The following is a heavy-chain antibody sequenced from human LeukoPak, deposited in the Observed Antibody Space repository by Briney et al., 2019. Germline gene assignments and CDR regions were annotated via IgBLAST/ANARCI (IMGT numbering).Heavy chain of an antibody. CDR2: ISAYNGNT. D-gene: IGHD3-22*01. CDR3: ARVIAGGDSSGYDAFDI. CDR1: GYTFTSYG. Sequence: ASAKVSCKASGYTFTSYGINWVRQAPGQGLEWMGWISAYNGNTNYAQKLQGRVTMTTDTSTSTAYMELRSLRSDDTAVYYCARVIAGGDSSGYDAFDIWGQGTMVTVSS. V-gene: IGHV1-18*01. J-gene: IGHJ3*02.